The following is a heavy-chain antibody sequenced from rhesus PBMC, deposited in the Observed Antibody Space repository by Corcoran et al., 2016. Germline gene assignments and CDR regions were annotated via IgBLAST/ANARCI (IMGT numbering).Heavy chain of an antibody. V-gene: IGHV4-169*02. CDR3: ASGIAGKYDY. Sequence: QLQLQESGPGLVKPSETLSVTCAVSGGSISSSYWSWIRQAPGKGLEWIGYIYGSGSSTNYNPSLKRRVTLSVDTSKNQLSLKLSSVTAADTAVYYCASGIAGKYDYWGQGVLVTVSS. CDR2: IYGSGSST. D-gene: IGHD1-1-1*01. J-gene: IGHJ4*01. CDR1: GGSISSSY.